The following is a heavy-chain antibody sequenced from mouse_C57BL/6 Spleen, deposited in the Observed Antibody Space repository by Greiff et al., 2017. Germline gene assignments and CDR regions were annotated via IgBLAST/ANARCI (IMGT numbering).Heavy chain of an antibody. CDR3: ARGGNSGYWYFDV. CDR2: IYPGSGNT. J-gene: IGHJ1*03. V-gene: IGHV1-76*01. CDR1: GYTFTDYY. Sequence: ASGYTFTDYYINWVKQRPGQGLEWIARIYPGSGNTYYNEKFKGKATLTAEKSSSTAYMQLSSLTSEDSAVYFCARGGNSGYWYFDVWGTGTTVTVSS. D-gene: IGHD2-1*01.